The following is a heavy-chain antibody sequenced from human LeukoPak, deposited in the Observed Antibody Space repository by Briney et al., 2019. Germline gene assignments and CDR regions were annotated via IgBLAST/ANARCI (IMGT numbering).Heavy chain of an antibody. V-gene: IGHV1-58*02. D-gene: IGHD2-2*02. CDR3: AAGQVYSSSTSCYKGYYYYYMGV. J-gene: IGHJ6*03. CDR1: GFTFTSSA. Sequence: ASVKVSCKASGFTFTSSAMQWVRQARGQRLEWIGWIVVGSGNTNYAQKFQERVTITRDMSTSTAYMELSSLRSEDTAVYYCAAGQVYSSSTSCYKGYYYYYMGVWGKGTTVTVSS. CDR2: IVVGSGNT.